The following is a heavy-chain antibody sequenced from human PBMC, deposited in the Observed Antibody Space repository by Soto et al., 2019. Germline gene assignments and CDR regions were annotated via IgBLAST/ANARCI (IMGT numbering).Heavy chain of an antibody. Sequence: GGSLRLSCAASGFTFSSYAMSWVRQAPGKGLEWVSAISGSGGSTYYADSVKGRFTISRDNSKNTLYLQMNSLRAEDTAVYYCAKAYSSSNTHLNWFDPWGQGTLVTVSS. J-gene: IGHJ5*02. V-gene: IGHV3-23*01. D-gene: IGHD6-6*01. CDR1: GFTFSSYA. CDR3: AKAYSSSNTHLNWFDP. CDR2: ISGSGGST.